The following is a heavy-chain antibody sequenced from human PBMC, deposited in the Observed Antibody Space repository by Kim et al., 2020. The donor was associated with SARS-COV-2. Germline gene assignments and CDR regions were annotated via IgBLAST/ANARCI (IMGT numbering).Heavy chain of an antibody. CDR2: ILYDGSTK. CDR3: AREDGVAARSGDVFDV. Sequence: GGSLRLSCAASGFTFSSYTMHWVRQAPGKGLEWVAFILYDGSTKYYADSVKGRFTISGDNSKNTMYLQMNNLRTEDTAVYYCAREDGVAARSGDVFDVWGQGTMVTVSS. J-gene: IGHJ3*01. V-gene: IGHV3-30-3*01. D-gene: IGHD6-6*01. CDR1: GFTFSSYT.